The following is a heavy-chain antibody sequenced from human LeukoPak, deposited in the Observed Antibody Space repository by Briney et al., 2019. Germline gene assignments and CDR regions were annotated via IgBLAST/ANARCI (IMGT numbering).Heavy chain of an antibody. Sequence: GGSLRLSCAASGFTFSTYSMNWVRQAPGKGLEWVSAISGSGISTYYADSVKGRFTISRDNSKNTLYLQMNSLRAEDTAVYYCAKHIGYSSSSMDYWGQGTLVTVSS. V-gene: IGHV3-23*01. CDR3: AKHIGYSSSSMDY. CDR2: ISGSGIST. J-gene: IGHJ4*02. D-gene: IGHD6-6*01. CDR1: GFTFSTYS.